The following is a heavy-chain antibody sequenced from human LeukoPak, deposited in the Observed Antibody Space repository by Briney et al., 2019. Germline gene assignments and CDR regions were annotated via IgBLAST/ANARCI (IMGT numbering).Heavy chain of an antibody. Sequence: SETLSLTCAVYGGPFSGYYWSWIRQPPGKGLEWIGEINHSGSTNYNPSLKSRVTISVDTSKNQFSLKLSSVTAADTAVYYCARGLRTGTTGECAFDIWGQGTMVTVSS. J-gene: IGHJ3*02. D-gene: IGHD1-1*01. CDR3: ARGLRTGTTGECAFDI. V-gene: IGHV4-34*01. CDR2: INHSGST. CDR1: GGPFSGYY.